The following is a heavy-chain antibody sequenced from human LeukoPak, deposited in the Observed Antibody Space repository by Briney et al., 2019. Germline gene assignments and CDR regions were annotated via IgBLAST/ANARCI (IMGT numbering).Heavy chain of an antibody. V-gene: IGHV4-34*01. D-gene: IGHD3-10*01. CDR1: GGSFSGYY. CDR2: INHSGST. J-gene: IGHJ4*02. Sequence: SETLSLTCAVYGGSFSGYYWSWIRQPPGKGLEWIGEINHSGSTNYNPSLKSRVTISVDTSKNQFSLKLSSVTAADTAVYCCARHVKVRGENYFDYWGQGTLVTVSS. CDR3: ARHVKVRGENYFDY.